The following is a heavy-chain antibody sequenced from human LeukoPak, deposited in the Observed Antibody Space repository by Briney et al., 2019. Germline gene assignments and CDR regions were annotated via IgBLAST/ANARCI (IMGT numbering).Heavy chain of an antibody. J-gene: IGHJ4*02. Sequence: PGGSLRLSCAASGFTFSNYAMSWVRQAPGKGLEWVSAISGSGGRTYYADSVKGRFTISRDNSNSRNTLYLQMNSLTAEDTAVYYCAKDQSLSTTMMFDYWGQGTLVTVSS. D-gene: IGHD3-22*01. CDR2: ISGSGGRT. CDR3: AKDQSLSTTMMFDY. CDR1: GFTFSNYA. V-gene: IGHV3-23*01.